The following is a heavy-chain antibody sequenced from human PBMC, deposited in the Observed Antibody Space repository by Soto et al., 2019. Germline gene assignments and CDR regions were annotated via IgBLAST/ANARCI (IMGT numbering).Heavy chain of an antibody. J-gene: IGHJ4*02. V-gene: IGHV4-59*08. CDR3: ASVGIIAAAGTARYFDY. Sequence: QVQLQESGPGLVKPSETLSLTCTVSGGSISSYYWSWIRQPPGKGLEWIGYIYYSGSTNYNPSLKSRVTISVDTSKNQFSLKLSSVTAADTAVYYCASVGIIAAAGTARYFDYWGQGTLVTVSS. D-gene: IGHD6-13*01. CDR1: GGSISSYY. CDR2: IYYSGST.